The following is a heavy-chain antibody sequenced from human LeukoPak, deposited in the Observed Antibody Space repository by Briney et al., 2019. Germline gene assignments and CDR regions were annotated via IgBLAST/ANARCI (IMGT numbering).Heavy chain of an antibody. V-gene: IGHV4-34*01. J-gene: IGHJ5*02. CDR2: INHSGST. Sequence: SETLSLTCAVYGGSFSGYYWSWIRQPPGKGLEWIGEINHSGSTNYNPSLKSRVTISVDTSKNQFSLKLSSVTAADTAVYYCARGQTAPSVLRYFDSVTTRWFDPWGQGTLVTVSS. D-gene: IGHD3-9*01. CDR3: ARGQTAPSVLRYFDSVTTRWFDP. CDR1: GGSFSGYY.